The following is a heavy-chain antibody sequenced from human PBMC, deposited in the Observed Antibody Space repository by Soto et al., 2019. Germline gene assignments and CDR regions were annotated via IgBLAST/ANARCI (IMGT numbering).Heavy chain of an antibody. V-gene: IGHV1-2*02. Sequence: ASVKFSCKSSGYTFTGYYMHWVRQAPGQGLEWMGWINPNSGGTNYAQKFQGRVTMTRDTSISTAYMELSRLRSEDTTVYYCAIDSRFNDYYGSGGYGMYVWGQGTTVTV. J-gene: IGHJ6*02. CDR2: INPNSGGT. CDR3: AIDSRFNDYYGSGGYGMYV. D-gene: IGHD3-10*01. CDR1: GYTFTGYY.